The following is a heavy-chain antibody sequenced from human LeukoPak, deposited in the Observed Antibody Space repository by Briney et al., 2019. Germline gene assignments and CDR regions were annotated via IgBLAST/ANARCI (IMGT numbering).Heavy chain of an antibody. CDR3: ARGVHVRVYDSNPHYGHY. J-gene: IGHJ4*02. CDR2: INPSGGTT. D-gene: IGHD3-22*01. V-gene: IGHV1-46*01. CDR1: GYTFTSYY. Sequence: ASVKVSCKASGYTFTSYYMHWVRQAPGQGLEWMGLINPSGGTTRYAQKFQGRVTMTRDLSTSTVYMELSSLRSEDTALYYCARGVHVRVYDSNPHYGHYWGQGTLVTVSS.